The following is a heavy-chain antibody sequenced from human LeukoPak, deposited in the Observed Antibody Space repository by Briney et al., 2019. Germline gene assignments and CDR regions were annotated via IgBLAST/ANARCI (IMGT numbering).Heavy chain of an antibody. CDR3: AGDTAITPPAFDI. CDR1: GFTFSDYY. J-gene: IGHJ3*02. V-gene: IGHV3-11*01. D-gene: IGHD5-18*01. CDR2: ISSSGSTI. Sequence: GGSLRLSCAASGFTFSDYYMSWIRQAPGKGLEWVSYISSSGSTIYYADSVKGRFTISRDNAKNSLYLQMNSLRAEDTAVYYCAGDTAITPPAFDIWGQGTMVTVSS.